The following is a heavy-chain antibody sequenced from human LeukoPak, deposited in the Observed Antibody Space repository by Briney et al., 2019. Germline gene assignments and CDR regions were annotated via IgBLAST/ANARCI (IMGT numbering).Heavy chain of an antibody. Sequence: SETLCLTCTVSGGSISSSSYYWGWIRQPPGKGLEWIGSIYYSGSTYYNPSLKSRVTISVDTSKNQFSLRVSSVTAADTAVYYCARDGLYTSGYSYFDYWGQGTLVSVSS. J-gene: IGHJ4*02. D-gene: IGHD5-18*01. CDR3: ARDGLYTSGYSYFDY. CDR2: IYYSGST. CDR1: GGSISSSSYY. V-gene: IGHV4-39*07.